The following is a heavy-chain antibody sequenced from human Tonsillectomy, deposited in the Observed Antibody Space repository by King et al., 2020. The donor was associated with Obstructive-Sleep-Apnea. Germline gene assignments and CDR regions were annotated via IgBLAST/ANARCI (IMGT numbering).Heavy chain of an antibody. CDR2: VNHSGST. CDR3: ARGMSSSWYSDY. D-gene: IGHD6-13*01. CDR1: GGSFSGYY. Sequence: VQLQQWGAGLLKPSETLSLSCAVYGGSFSGYYWSWIRQPPGKGLEWVGEVNHSGSTNCNPSLKSRVTISVDTSMNQFSLKVSSVTAADTAVYYCARGMSSSWYSDYWGQGTLVTVSS. J-gene: IGHJ4*02. V-gene: IGHV4-34*01.